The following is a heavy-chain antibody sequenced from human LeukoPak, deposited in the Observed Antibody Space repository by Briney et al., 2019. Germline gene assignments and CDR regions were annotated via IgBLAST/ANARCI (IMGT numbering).Heavy chain of an antibody. CDR1: GFTFSSYG. V-gene: IGHV3-30*03. Sequence: QPGRSLRLSCAASGFTFSSYGMHWVRRAPGKGLEWVTVISFDGSNKYYADSVKGRFTISRDNSKNTLYLQMNSLRAEDTAVYYCAATPDYFNYWGQGTLVTVSS. J-gene: IGHJ4*02. CDR2: ISFDGSNK. D-gene: IGHD5-12*01. CDR3: AATPDYFNY.